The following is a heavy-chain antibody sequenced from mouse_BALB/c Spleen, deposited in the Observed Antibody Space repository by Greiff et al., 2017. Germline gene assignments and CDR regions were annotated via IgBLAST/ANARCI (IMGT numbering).Heavy chain of an antibody. V-gene: IGHV1-14*01. Sequence: VQLQQSGPELVKPGASVKLSCKASGYTFTSYVMHWVKQKPGQGLEWIGYINPYNDGTKYNEKFKGKATLTSDKSSSTAYMELSSRTAEDSAVYYGARGGVRRGFDYWGQGTTLTVSS. CDR3: ARGGVRRGFDY. J-gene: IGHJ2*01. CDR2: INPYNDGT. CDR1: GYTFTSYV. D-gene: IGHD2-1*01.